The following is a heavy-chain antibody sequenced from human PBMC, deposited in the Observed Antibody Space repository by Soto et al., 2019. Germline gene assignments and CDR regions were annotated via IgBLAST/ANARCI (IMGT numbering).Heavy chain of an antibody. D-gene: IGHD2-15*01. CDR3: ARGGDVVAARYYYYYYYMDV. Sequence: SETLSLXCAVYGGSFSGYYWSWIRQPPGKGLEWIGEINHSGSTNYNPSLKSRVTISVDTSKNQFSLKLSSVTAADTAVYYCARGGDVVAARYYYYYYYMDVWGKGTTVTVSS. J-gene: IGHJ6*03. V-gene: IGHV4-34*01. CDR1: GGSFSGYY. CDR2: INHSGST.